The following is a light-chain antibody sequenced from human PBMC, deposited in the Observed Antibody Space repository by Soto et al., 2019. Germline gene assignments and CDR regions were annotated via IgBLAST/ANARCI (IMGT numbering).Light chain of an antibody. V-gene: IGLV2-14*01. CDR1: SSDVGGYNY. Sequence: QSALTQPASVSGSPGQSITISCTGTSSDVGGYNYVSWYQQHPGKAPKLMIYEVSNRTSGVSKRFSGYKSGNTASLTISGLQAEDEADYFFSSYTSSSTPWVFGGGTKLTVL. CDR2: EVS. CDR3: SSYTSSSTPWV. J-gene: IGLJ3*02.